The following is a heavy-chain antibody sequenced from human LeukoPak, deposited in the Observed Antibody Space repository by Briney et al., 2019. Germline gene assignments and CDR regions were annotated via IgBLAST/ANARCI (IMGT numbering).Heavy chain of an antibody. Sequence: GASVKVSCKVSGYTLTELSMHWVRQAPGKGLEWMGGFDPEDGETIYAQKFQGRVTMTEDTSTDTAYMELSSLRSEDTAVYCCATGVLSPLDEYYFDYWGQGTLVTVSS. V-gene: IGHV1-24*01. CDR3: ATGVLSPLDEYYFDY. CDR2: FDPEDGET. CDR1: GYTLTELS. J-gene: IGHJ4*02. D-gene: IGHD2-8*02.